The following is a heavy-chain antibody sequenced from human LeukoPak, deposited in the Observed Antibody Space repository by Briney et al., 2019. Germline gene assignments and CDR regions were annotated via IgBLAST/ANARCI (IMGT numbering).Heavy chain of an antibody. CDR3: ARTRSGYTYSSPDY. D-gene: IGHD5-18*01. V-gene: IGHV3-64*01. CDR2: ISSNGGST. CDR1: GFTFNTYA. J-gene: IGHJ4*02. Sequence: PGGSLRPSCTASGFTFNTYAMHWVRQAPGKGLEYVSAISSNGGSTYYANSVKGRFTISRDNSKNTLYLQMGSLRIEDMAIYYCARTRSGYTYSSPDYWGQGTLVTVSS.